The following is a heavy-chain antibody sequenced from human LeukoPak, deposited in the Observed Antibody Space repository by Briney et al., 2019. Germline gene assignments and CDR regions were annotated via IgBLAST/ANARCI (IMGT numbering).Heavy chain of an antibody. Sequence: GGSLRLSCAASGFTFSSYGMHWVRQAPGKGLEWVAVISYDGSNKYYADSVKGRFTISRDNSKNTLYLQMNSLRAEDTAVYYCAKDQGSQYQLLWDYYYGMDVWAKGPRSPSP. J-gene: IGHJ6*02. D-gene: IGHD2-2*01. CDR1: GFTFSSYG. V-gene: IGHV3-30*18. CDR2: ISYDGSNK. CDR3: AKDQGSQYQLLWDYYYGMDV.